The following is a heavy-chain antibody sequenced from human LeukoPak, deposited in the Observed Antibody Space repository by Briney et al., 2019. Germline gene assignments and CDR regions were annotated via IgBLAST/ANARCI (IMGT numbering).Heavy chain of an antibody. V-gene: IGHV3-33*01. D-gene: IGHD5-12*01. Sequence: GRSLRLSCAASGFTFSRYGMHWVRQAPGKGLEWVAVIWYDGSNKYYADSVKGRFTISRDNSKNTVYLQMNSLRGEDTAVYYCARDGYGFDYWGQGAQVTVSS. CDR2: IWYDGSNK. CDR3: ARDGYGFDY. J-gene: IGHJ4*02. CDR1: GFTFSRYG.